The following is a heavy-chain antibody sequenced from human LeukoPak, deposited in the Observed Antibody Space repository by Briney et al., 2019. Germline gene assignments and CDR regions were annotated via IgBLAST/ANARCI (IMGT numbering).Heavy chain of an antibody. Sequence: SETLSLTCAVSGGSISSGGYSWSWIRQPPGKGLEWIGYIYHSGSTYYNPSLKSRVTISVDRSKNQFSLKLSSVTAADTAVYYCASFGDKGVFDLWGRGTLVTVSS. CDR1: GGSISSGGYS. D-gene: IGHD4-23*01. CDR2: IYHSGST. J-gene: IGHJ2*01. CDR3: ASFGDKGVFDL. V-gene: IGHV4-30-2*01.